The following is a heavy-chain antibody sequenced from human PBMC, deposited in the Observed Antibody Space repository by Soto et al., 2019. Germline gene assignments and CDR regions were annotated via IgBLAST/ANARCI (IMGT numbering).Heavy chain of an antibody. D-gene: IGHD2-8*01. J-gene: IGHJ3*02. V-gene: IGHV3-64D*06. Sequence: GGSLRLSCSASGFTLSSYAMHWVSQAPGKGREYVSAISSNGGITYYADSVKGRFTISRDNSKNTLYLQMSSVRAEDSAVYYCVKGRVLYLVDALDIWGQGTMVTVSS. CDR3: VKGRVLYLVDALDI. CDR1: GFTLSSYA. CDR2: ISSNGGIT.